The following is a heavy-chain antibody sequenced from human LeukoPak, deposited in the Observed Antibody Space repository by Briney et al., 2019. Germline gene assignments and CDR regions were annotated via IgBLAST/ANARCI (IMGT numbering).Heavy chain of an antibody. V-gene: IGHV4-4*07. D-gene: IGHD2-2*01. Sequence: NSSETLSLTCAVSGYSISSGYYWSWIRQPAGKGLEWIGRIYTSGSTNYNPSLKSRVTMSVDTSKNQFSLKLSSVTAADTAVYYCARDVKFRPYEDIVVVPADGYYYYYYMDVWGKGTTVTVSS. CDR2: IYTSGST. J-gene: IGHJ6*03. CDR1: GYSISSGYY. CDR3: ARDVKFRPYEDIVVVPADGYYYYYYMDV.